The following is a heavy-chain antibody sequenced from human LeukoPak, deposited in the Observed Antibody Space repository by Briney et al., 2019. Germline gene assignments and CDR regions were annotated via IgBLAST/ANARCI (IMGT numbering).Heavy chain of an antibody. V-gene: IGHV1-69*05. CDR1: GGTFSSYA. CDR3: ARDGPLDAFDI. CDR2: IIPIFGTA. J-gene: IGHJ3*02. Sequence: SVTVSCKASGGTFSSYAISWVRQAPGQGLEWMGGIIPIFGTANYAQKFQGRVTITTDESTSTAYVELSSLRSEDTAVYYCARDGPLDAFDIWGQGTMVTVSS.